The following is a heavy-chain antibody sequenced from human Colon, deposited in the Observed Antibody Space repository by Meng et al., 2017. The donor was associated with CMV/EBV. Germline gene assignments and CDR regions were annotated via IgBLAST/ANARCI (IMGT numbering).Heavy chain of an antibody. D-gene: IGHD3-3*01. V-gene: IGHV3-7*01. CDR3: ARDHCASAICSYADFWGSHCNRYGAAV. Sequence: WGSLRLSCVVSGFTFHTYWLTWVRQAPGKGPEWVASIKQDGGAKVNADSVKGRITISRDSDNNSLYLQMNSLRAEDTDIYYCARDHCASAICSYADFWGSHCNRYGAAVWGQGTTVTVSS. J-gene: IGHJ6*02. CDR2: IKQDGGAK. CDR1: GFTFHTYW.